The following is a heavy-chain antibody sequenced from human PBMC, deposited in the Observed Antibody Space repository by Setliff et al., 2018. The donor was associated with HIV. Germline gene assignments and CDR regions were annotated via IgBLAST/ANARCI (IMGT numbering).Heavy chain of an antibody. CDR2: VYHSGTA. D-gene: IGHD4-17*01. Sequence: SETLSLTCSVSGGSISTYYCSWIRQHQGKGLEWLGYVYHSGTANYNPSLRRRVTISVDTSKNQFSLKLTSVTAADTAVYYCARGGATVATRYFDLWGRGTLVTVSS. CDR1: GGSISTYY. J-gene: IGHJ2*01. CDR3: ARGGATVATRYFDL. V-gene: IGHV4-59*01.